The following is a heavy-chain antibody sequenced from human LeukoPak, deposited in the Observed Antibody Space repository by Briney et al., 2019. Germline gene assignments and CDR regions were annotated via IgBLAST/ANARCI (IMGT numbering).Heavy chain of an antibody. Sequence: ASVTVSCTASGYTFSIYYMHWVRQAPGQGLEWMGIINPSGGSTNYAQKFQGRVTMTRDTSTSTVYMELSSLRSEDTAVYYSATAKFGGDSYFDYWGQGTLVTVSS. D-gene: IGHD2-21*02. V-gene: IGHV1-46*01. CDR2: INPSGGST. CDR1: GYTFSIYY. J-gene: IGHJ4*02. CDR3: ATAKFGGDSYFDY.